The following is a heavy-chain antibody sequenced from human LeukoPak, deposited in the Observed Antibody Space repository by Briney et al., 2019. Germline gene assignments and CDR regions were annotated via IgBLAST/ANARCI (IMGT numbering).Heavy chain of an antibody. CDR1: GDTFTGYY. V-gene: IGHV1-2*02. J-gene: IGHJ4*02. Sequence: ASVTVSCKASGDTFTGYYMHWVRQAPGQGLEWMGWINPNSGGTNYAQKFQGRVTMTRDTSISTAYMELSRLRSDDTAVYYCARGEGYSYGALSYWGQGTLVTVSS. D-gene: IGHD5-18*01. CDR3: ARGEGYSYGALSY. CDR2: INPNSGGT.